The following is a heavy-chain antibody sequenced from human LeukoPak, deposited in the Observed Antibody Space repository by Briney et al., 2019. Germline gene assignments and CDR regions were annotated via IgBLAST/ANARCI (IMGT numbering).Heavy chain of an antibody. D-gene: IGHD3-10*01. CDR1: GGSFSGYY. CDR2: INHSGST. CDR3: AKNPRVGQRWFRELLSKGYYFDY. J-gene: IGHJ4*02. V-gene: IGHV4-34*01. Sequence: PSETLSLTCAVYGGSFSGYYWSWIRQPPGKGLEWIGEINHSGSTNYNPSLKSRVTISVDTSKNQFSLKLSSVTAADTAVYYCAKNPRVGQRWFRELLSKGYYFDYWGQGTLVTVSS.